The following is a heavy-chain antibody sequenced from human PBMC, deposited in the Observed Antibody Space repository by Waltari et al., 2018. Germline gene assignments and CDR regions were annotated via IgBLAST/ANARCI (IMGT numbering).Heavy chain of an antibody. Sequence: QLQLQESCPGLVKPSETLSLTCTVSGGSISSSSYYWGWIRQPPGKGLEWIGSIYYSGSTYYNPSLKSRVTISVDTAKNQFSLKLSSVTAADTAVYYCASSYKNYYGSGSYYNDIWGQGTMVTVSS. CDR1: GGSISSSSYY. J-gene: IGHJ3*02. V-gene: IGHV4-39*07. CDR3: ASSYKNYYGSGSYYNDI. CDR2: IYYSGST. D-gene: IGHD3-10*01.